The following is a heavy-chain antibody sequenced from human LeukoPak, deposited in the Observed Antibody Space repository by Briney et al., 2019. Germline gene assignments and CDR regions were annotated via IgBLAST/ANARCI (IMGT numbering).Heavy chain of an antibody. Sequence: SESLSLTCAVNGGSFTGLYWNWIRQPPGKGLEWIGEINHSGSTSYNPSLKSRATISVDTSRNQFSLKLSSMTAADTAVYYCLVAAAALGSQHWGQGTLVTASS. CDR3: LVAAAALGSQH. J-gene: IGHJ1*01. V-gene: IGHV4-34*01. CDR1: GGSFTGLY. D-gene: IGHD6-13*01. CDR2: INHSGST.